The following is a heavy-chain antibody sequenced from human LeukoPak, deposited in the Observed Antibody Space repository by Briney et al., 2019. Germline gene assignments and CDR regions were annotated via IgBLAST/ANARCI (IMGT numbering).Heavy chain of an antibody. Sequence: GGPLRLSCAASGFTFSSYGMHWVRQAPGKGLEWVTFIRYDGTNKYYADSVKGRFTISRDNSKNTMYLQMNSLRAEDTAVYFCAKDAIDTHPLYFDYWGQGTLVTVSS. V-gene: IGHV3-30*02. D-gene: IGHD2-2*02. CDR3: AKDAIDTHPLYFDY. CDR2: IRYDGTNK. J-gene: IGHJ4*02. CDR1: GFTFSSYG.